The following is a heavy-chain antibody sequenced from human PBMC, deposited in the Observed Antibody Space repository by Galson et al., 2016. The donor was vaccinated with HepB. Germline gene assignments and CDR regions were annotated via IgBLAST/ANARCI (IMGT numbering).Heavy chain of an antibody. CDR1: GFTFRSYG. D-gene: IGHD2-21*02. V-gene: IGHV3-30*18. CDR2: ILYDGSNE. J-gene: IGHJ4*02. Sequence: SLRLSCAASGFTFRSYGMHWVRQAPGKGLEWLAGILYDGSNEYYGDSVKGRFTISRDNSKKTLNLQMNSLTSEDTAVYYCAKDAILACGRDCYFDYWGQGTLVTVSS. CDR3: AKDAILACGRDCYFDY.